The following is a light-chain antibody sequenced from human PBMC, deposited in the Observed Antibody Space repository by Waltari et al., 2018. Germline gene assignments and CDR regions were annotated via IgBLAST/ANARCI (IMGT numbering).Light chain of an antibody. CDR2: SNN. CDR1: ASNIGRNT. Sequence: QSVLTQPPSASGTPGPRVTISCSGSASNIGRNTVNWYQHPPGPAPKLLIYSNNQRNSGVPDRFSGSKSDTSASLVISGLKSEDEAEYYCAAWDDSLSGDVFGTGT. J-gene: IGLJ1*01. CDR3: AAWDDSLSGDV. V-gene: IGLV1-44*01.